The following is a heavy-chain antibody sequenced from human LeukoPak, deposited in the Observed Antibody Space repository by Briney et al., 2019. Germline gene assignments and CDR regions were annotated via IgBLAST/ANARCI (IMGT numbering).Heavy chain of an antibody. CDR1: GESMIGHY. CDR2: IHHSGDT. J-gene: IGHJ4*02. CDR3: VRATANGSGRAYDH. Sequence: SETLSLTCAVYGESMIGHYWTWIRQPPGKRLEWIGEIHHSGDTNSNPSLKNRVTMSIDMSKNQFSLKAKSVTAADTAVYYCVRATANGSGRAYDHWAQGNLVPVSS. V-gene: IGHV4-34*01. D-gene: IGHD3-10*01.